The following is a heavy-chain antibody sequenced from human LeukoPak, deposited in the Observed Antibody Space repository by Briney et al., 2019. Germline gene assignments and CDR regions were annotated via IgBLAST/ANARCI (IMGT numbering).Heavy chain of an antibody. D-gene: IGHD6-13*01. CDR3: ARGAAAQRASDN. Sequence: GASVKVSCKASGYTFISYGVTWVRQAPGQGLEWMGWISGYNGNTNYAQKLQGRVTMTTDTSTSTVYMELRSLRSDDTAVYYCARGAAAQRASDNWGQGTLVTVSS. CDR1: GYTFISYG. CDR2: ISGYNGNT. V-gene: IGHV1-18*01. J-gene: IGHJ4*02.